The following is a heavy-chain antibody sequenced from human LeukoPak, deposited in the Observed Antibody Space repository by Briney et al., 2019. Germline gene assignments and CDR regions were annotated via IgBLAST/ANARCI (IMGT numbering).Heavy chain of an antibody. V-gene: IGHV3-74*01. D-gene: IGHD3-16*01. CDR2: INNDGSST. CDR1: GFTFNSYW. CDR3: ARGDYHVDY. Sequence: GSLRLSCAASGFTFNSYWMHWVRQAPGKGLVWVSRINNDGSSTSYADSVKGRFTISRDNAKNTVYLEMNSLRAEDTAVYYCARGDYHVDYWGQGTLVTVSS. J-gene: IGHJ4*02.